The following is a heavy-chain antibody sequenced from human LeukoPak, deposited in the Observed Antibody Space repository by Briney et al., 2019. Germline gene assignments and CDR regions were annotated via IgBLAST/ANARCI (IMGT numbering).Heavy chain of an antibody. CDR2: ISSSSSTI. CDR3: ARSGTTTYYYYYMDV. CDR1: GFTFSSYS. J-gene: IGHJ6*03. D-gene: IGHD1-7*01. V-gene: IGHV3-48*01. Sequence: GGSLRLSCAASGFTFSSYSMNWVRQAPGKGLEWVSYISSSSSTIYYADSVKGRFTISRDNAKNSLYLQMNSLRAEDTAVYYCARSGTTTYYYYYMDVWGKGTTVTVSS.